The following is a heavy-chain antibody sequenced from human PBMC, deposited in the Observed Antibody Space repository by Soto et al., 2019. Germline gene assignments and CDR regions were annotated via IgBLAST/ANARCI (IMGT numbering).Heavy chain of an antibody. D-gene: IGHD1-7*01. V-gene: IGHV3-30*18. CDR1: GFNFDNYG. J-gene: IGHJ4*02. CDR3: AKDRVGGTFYTPLGF. CDR2: ITYDGSFQ. Sequence: PVGSVRLSCQASGFNFDNYGMHWVRQAPGKGLEWVAVITYDGSFQYYADSVKGRFTISRDNSKNTLFLHLNTLKPEDTAVYHCAKDRVGGTFYTPLGFWGQGTLVTVSS.